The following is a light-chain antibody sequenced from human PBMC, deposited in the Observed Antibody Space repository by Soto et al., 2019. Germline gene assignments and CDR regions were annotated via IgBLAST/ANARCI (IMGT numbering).Light chain of an antibody. CDR1: QIISNY. CDR2: DAS. J-gene: IGKJ1*01. Sequence: EIVLAQSPVTLSFSPGQGAALSCRASQIISNYLAWYQQKPGQAPRLLIYDASNRAAGTPARFSGSGAGTDFTLTISRLEPGDFAVYYCQVYGSSPKTFGQGTKVDIK. CDR3: QVYGSSPKT. V-gene: IGKV3-11*01.